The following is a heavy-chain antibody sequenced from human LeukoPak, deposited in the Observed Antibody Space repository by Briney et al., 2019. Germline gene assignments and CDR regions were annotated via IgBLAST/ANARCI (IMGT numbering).Heavy chain of an antibody. V-gene: IGHV3-21*01. D-gene: IGHD2-15*01. CDR2: ISSSSSYI. CDR3: ARDRVLGCSGGSCYGLVSSENFDY. CDR1: GFTFSSYS. J-gene: IGHJ4*02. Sequence: GGSLRLSCAASGFTFSSYSMNWVRQAPGKGLEWVSSISSSSSYIYYADSVKGRFTISRDNAKNSLYRQMNSLRAEDTAVYYCARDRVLGCSGGSCYGLVSSENFDYWGQGTLVTVSS.